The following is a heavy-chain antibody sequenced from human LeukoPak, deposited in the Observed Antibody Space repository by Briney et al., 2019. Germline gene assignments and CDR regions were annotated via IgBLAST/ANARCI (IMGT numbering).Heavy chain of an antibody. CDR2: ISGPGSTT. Sequence: GGSLRLSCAASGFTFSGYAMTWVRQAPGKGLEWVATISGPGSTTYYADSVKGRFTISRDNSPNTLYLQMNSLRAEDTAIYYCAKGLLTKTHGISWDPFDFWGQGTLVSVSS. J-gene: IGHJ5*01. CDR3: AKGLLTKTHGISWDPFDF. CDR1: GFTFSGYA. V-gene: IGHV3-23*01. D-gene: IGHD6-13*01.